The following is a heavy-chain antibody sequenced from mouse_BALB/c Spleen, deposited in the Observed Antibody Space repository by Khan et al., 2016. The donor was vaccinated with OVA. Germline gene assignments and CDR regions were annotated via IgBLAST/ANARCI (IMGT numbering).Heavy chain of an antibody. V-gene: IGHV5-6*01. Sequence: EVQLVESGGDLVKPGGSLKLSCAASGFTFSSYSMSWVRQPPDKRLEWVATISSGGDYTYYPDSVKGRFTISRDNAKNTLYLQMSSLKSEDTAMCYCASHLTGSFAYWGQGTLVTVSA. CDR1: GFTFSSYS. J-gene: IGHJ3*01. D-gene: IGHD4-1*01. CDR3: ASHLTGSFAY. CDR2: ISSGGDYT.